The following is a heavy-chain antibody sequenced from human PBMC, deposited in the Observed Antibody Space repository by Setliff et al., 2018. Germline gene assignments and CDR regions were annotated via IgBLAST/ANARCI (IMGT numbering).Heavy chain of an antibody. V-gene: IGHV4-59*02. CDR2: VHDNGET. J-gene: IGHJ3*02. D-gene: IGHD1-1*01. Sequence: SETLSLTCTVSGVSVASHYWSWIRQAPGTGLEWIAYVHDNGETNQNPSLKSRVTISVDTSKKEFSLKLTSVTAADTAMYYCRQAVVGRDVFDIWGQGTMVTVSS. CDR3: RQAVVGRDVFDI. CDR1: GVSVASHY.